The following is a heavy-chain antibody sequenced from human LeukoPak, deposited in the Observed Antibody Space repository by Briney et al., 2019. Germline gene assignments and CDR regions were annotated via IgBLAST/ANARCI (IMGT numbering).Heavy chain of an antibody. D-gene: IGHD2-2*01. CDR3: AKDGRGGDCTSASCTNWFGP. V-gene: IGHV3-23*01. Sequence: PGGSLRLSCAASGFTFSTYALTWVRQAPGKGLEWVSTIGGSGGVTYYADSVKGRFTISRDNPKNTLYLQVNSLRAEDTAVYYCAKDGRGGDCTSASCTNWFGPWGQGTLVTVSS. J-gene: IGHJ5*02. CDR2: IGGSGGVT. CDR1: GFTFSTYA.